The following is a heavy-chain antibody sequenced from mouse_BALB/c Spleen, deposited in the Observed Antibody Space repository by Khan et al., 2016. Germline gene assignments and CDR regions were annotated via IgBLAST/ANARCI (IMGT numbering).Heavy chain of an antibody. D-gene: IGHD2-10*02. CDR2: INPGSNYT. Sequence: VKLLESGAELAKPGASVKMSCKASGYTFTRFWMHWVKQRPGQGLEWIGYINPGSNYTDYNQNFKDKATLTADKSSSTAYMLLSSLTSEDSAVYFCARWGYGNYLYQAMDYWGQGISVTVSS. CDR1: GYTFTRFW. V-gene: IGHV1-7*01. CDR3: ARWGYGNYLYQAMDY. J-gene: IGHJ4*01.